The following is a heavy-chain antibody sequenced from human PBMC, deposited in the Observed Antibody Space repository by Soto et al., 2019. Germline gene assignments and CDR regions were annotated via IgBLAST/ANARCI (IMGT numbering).Heavy chain of an antibody. CDR3: GSPRSGPSPDVGN. Sequence: GASVKVSCKASVFSVDTTYCIHWVRRAPGQGLEWMGSINPNSGGTNYAQNFQGRVTMTRDTSISTAYMEASSLTSDDTAVYYCGSPRSGPSPDVGNWGQGNVVTVAS. J-gene: IGHJ4*01. CDR2: INPNSGGT. D-gene: IGHD2-15*01. CDR1: VFSVDTTYC. V-gene: IGHV1-2*02.